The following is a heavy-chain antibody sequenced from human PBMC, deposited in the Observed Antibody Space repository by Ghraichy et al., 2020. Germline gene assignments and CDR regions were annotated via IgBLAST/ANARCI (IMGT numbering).Heavy chain of an antibody. V-gene: IGHV4-39*01. Sequence: SETLSITCTVSGGSISNNGYFWGWIRQPPEKGPEWIASIFYNGDTYYKPSLKSRLTISIDTSKSQFSLKLTSVTAADTAVYYCARNRGAGSPDYSGMDVWGQGTTVTVSS. CDR2: IFYNGDT. CDR3: ARNRGAGSPDYSGMDV. CDR1: GGSISNNGYF. D-gene: IGHD1-1*01. J-gene: IGHJ6*02.